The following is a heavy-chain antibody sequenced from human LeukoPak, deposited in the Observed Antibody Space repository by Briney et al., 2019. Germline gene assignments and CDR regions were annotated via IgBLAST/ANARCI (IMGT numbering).Heavy chain of an antibody. J-gene: IGHJ3*02. D-gene: IGHD3/OR15-3a*01. CDR3: ARVISRVWTGYYDPFDI. Sequence: ASVKVSCKASGYTFTSYYMHWVRQAPGQGLEWMGIINPSGGSTSYAQKFQGRVTMTRDTSTSTVYMELSSLRSEDTAVYYCARVISRVWTGYYDPFDIWGQGTMVTVSS. CDR2: INPSGGST. V-gene: IGHV1-46*01. CDR1: GYTFTSYY.